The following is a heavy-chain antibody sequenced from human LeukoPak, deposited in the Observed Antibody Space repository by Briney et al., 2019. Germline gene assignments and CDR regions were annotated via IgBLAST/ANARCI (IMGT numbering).Heavy chain of an antibody. V-gene: IGHV4-59*01. CDR3: ARAVGGSYFDY. CDR2: IYYSGST. J-gene: IGHJ4*02. CDR1: GGSISSYY. Sequence: PSETLSLTCTVSGGSISSYYWSWIRQPPGKGLEWIGYIYYSGSTNYNPSLKSRVTISVDTSRNQFSLKLSSVTAADTAVYYCARAVGGSYFDYWGQGTLVTVSS. D-gene: IGHD1-26*01.